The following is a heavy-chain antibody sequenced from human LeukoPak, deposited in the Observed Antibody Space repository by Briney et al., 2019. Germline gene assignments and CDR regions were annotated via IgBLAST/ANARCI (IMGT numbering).Heavy chain of an antibody. CDR2: INPNSGGT. CDR3: ARVPAADFDY. V-gene: IGHV1-2*02. J-gene: IGHJ4*02. D-gene: IGHD2-2*01. CDR1: GYAFTGYY. Sequence: ASVKVSCKASGYAFTGYYMHWGRQAPGQGLEWMGWINPNSGGTNYAQKFQGRVTMTRDTSISTAYMELSRLRSDDTAVYYCARVPAADFDYWGQGALVTVSS.